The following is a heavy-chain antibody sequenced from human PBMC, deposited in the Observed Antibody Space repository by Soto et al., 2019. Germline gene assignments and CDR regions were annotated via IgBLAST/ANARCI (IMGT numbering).Heavy chain of an antibody. Sequence: GGSLRLSCAASGFIFSSYAMSWVRQAPGKGLEWVSAISGSGGSTYYADSVKGRFTISRDNSKNTLYLQMNSLRAEDTAVYYCAKSFLAYYYDSSGATDDAFDIWGQGTMVTVS. D-gene: IGHD3-22*01. CDR1: GFIFSSYA. J-gene: IGHJ3*02. V-gene: IGHV3-23*01. CDR3: AKSFLAYYYDSSGATDDAFDI. CDR2: ISGSGGST.